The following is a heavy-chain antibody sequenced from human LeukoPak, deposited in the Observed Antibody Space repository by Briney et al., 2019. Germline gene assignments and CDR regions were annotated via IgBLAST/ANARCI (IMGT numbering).Heavy chain of an antibody. Sequence: GGSLRLSCAASGFTFSSYGMHWVRQAPGKGLEWVAFIRYDGNNKLYADSTKGRFTISRDNSKNTLYLHINSLRAEDTAVYYCVKDNPLDYWGQGTLVIVSS. D-gene: IGHD1-14*01. J-gene: IGHJ4*02. CDR2: IRYDGNNK. CDR1: GFTFSSYG. V-gene: IGHV3-30*02. CDR3: VKDNPLDY.